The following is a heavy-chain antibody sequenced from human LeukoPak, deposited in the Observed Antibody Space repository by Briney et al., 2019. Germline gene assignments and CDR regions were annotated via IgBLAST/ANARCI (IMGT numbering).Heavy chain of an antibody. Sequence: GGSLRLSCAASGSTFSSYAMSWVRQAPGKGLEWVSAISGSGGSTYYADSVKGRFTISRDNSKNTLYLQMNSLRAEDTAVYYCAKDPGKSYYFDYWGQGTLVTVSS. CDR2: ISGSGGST. V-gene: IGHV3-23*01. J-gene: IGHJ4*02. CDR3: AKDPGKSYYFDY. CDR1: GSTFSSYA.